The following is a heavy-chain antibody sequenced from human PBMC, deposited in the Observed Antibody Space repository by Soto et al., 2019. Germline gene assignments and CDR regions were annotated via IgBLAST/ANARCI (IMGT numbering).Heavy chain of an antibody. CDR3: VVKRKLLWVNS. CDR2: IYPGDSDT. V-gene: IGHV5-51*01. J-gene: IGHJ4*02. D-gene: IGHD3-10*01. CDR1: GDMFSGFW. Sequence: PXESLKISCKGSGDMFSGFWIGWVRQLPGKGLEWMGIIYPGDSDTRYSPSFQGQVTISADKSISTAYLQWSSLKASDTATYYCVVKRKLLWVNSWGQGNLVTVSS.